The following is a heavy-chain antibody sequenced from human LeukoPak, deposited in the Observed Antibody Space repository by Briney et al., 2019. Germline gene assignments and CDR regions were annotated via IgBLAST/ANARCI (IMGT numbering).Heavy chain of an antibody. CDR2: ISSNGATT. J-gene: IGHJ4*02. CDR3: VKIVMAGGYFYY. CDR1: GFTFSSYA. V-gene: IGHV3-64*05. D-gene: IGHD3-16*01. Sequence: PGGSLRLSCSASGFTFSSYAMHWVRQAPGKGLEYVSAISSNGATTYYADPVKGRFTISRDNSKNTLYFQMSSLRPEDTAVYYCVKIVMAGGYFYYWGQGTLVTVSS.